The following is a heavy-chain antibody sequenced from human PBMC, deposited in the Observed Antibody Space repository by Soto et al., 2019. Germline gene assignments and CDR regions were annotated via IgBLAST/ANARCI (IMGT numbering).Heavy chain of an antibody. D-gene: IGHD6-13*01. V-gene: IGHV1-8*01. CDR3: ARRGYSSSWYYYYYYGMDV. J-gene: IGHJ6*02. CDR2: MNPTSGNT. CDR1: GYTFTSYD. Sequence: QVQLVQSGAEVKKPGASVKVSCKASGYTFTSYDINWVRQATGQGLEWMGWMNPTSGNTGYAQKFQGRVTMTRNTSISTANMELSSLSSEATAVYYCARRGYSSSWYYYYYYGMDVWGQGTTVTVSS.